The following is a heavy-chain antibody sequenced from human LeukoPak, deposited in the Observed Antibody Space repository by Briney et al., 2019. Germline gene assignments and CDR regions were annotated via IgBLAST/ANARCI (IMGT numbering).Heavy chain of an antibody. D-gene: IGHD1-26*01. J-gene: IGHJ4*02. Sequence: PGGSLRLSCAASGFTFSSYAMSWVRQAPGKGLEWVSAISGSGGSTYYADSVKGRFTISRDNSKNTLYLQMNSQRAEDTAVYYCAKVETKWELFDYWGQGTLVTVSS. CDR1: GFTFSSYA. CDR2: ISGSGGST. CDR3: AKVETKWELFDY. V-gene: IGHV3-23*01.